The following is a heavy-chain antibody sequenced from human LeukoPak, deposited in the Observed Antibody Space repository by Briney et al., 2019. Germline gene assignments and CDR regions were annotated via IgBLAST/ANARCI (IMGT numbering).Heavy chain of an antibody. V-gene: IGHV4-59*01. D-gene: IGHD2-15*01. CDR3: ARAGRCSGGSCYWYFDL. CDR2: IYYSGST. CDR1: GGSISSYY. Sequence: PSETLSLTCIVSGGSISSYYWSWIRQPPGKALEWIGYIYYSGSTNYNPSLKSRVTISVDTSKNQFSLKLSSVTAADTAVYYCARAGRCSGGSCYWYFDLWGRGPLVTVSS. J-gene: IGHJ2*01.